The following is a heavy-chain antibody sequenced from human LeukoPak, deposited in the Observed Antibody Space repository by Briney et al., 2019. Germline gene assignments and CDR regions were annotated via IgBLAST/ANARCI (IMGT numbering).Heavy chain of an antibody. D-gene: IGHD3-3*01. Sequence: GGSLRLSCAASGFTFSSYWMHWVRQAPGKGLVWVSRINSDRSSTSYADSVKGRFTISRDNAKNTLYLQMNSLRAEDTAVYYCARAPYYDFWSGYYTDAFDIWGQGTMVTVSS. CDR3: ARAPYYDFWSGYYTDAFDI. V-gene: IGHV3-74*01. J-gene: IGHJ3*02. CDR1: GFTFSSYW. CDR2: INSDRSST.